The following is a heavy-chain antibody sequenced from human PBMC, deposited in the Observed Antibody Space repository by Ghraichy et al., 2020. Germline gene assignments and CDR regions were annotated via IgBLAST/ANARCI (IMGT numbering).Heavy chain of an antibody. CDR3: ARDSADNWFDP. D-gene: IGHD6-19*01. Sequence: ASVKVSCKASGYTFTSYDINWVRQATGQGLEWMGWMNPNRSNTGYAQKFQGRVTMTRNTSISTAYMELNSLRSEDTAVYYCARDSADNWFDPWGQGTLVTVSS. J-gene: IGHJ5*02. CDR2: MNPNRSNT. CDR1: GYTFTSYD. V-gene: IGHV1-8*01.